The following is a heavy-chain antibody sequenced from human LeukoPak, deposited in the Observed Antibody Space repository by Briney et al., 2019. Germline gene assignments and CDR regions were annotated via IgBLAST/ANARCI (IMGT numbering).Heavy chain of an antibody. CDR2: ISAYNGNT. D-gene: IGHD3-10*01. CDR3: AWFGSGSSDY. V-gene: IGHV1-18*01. J-gene: IGHJ4*02. Sequence: GASVKVSCKSSGYTFISYVIYWVRQAPAQRREWLGWISAYNGNTNNAHKLQGRVTMTTQTPTSTAYMELRSLRSDDTAVYYCAWFGSGSSDYWGQGTLVTVSS. CDR1: GYTFISYV.